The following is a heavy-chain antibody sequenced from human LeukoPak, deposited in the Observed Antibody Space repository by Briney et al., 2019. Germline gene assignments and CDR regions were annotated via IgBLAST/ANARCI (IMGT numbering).Heavy chain of an antibody. CDR1: GFTFSSYS. J-gene: IGHJ4*02. D-gene: IGHD3-16*02. CDR2: ISSSSTI. Sequence: PGGSLRLSWAASGFTFSSYSMNWVRQAPGNGLEWVSYISSSSTIYYADSVKGRFTISRDNAKNSLYLQMNSLRAEATAAYYCARDLEADDYVWGSYRSYPGFDYWGQGTLVTVS. CDR3: ARDLEADDYVWGSYRSYPGFDY. V-gene: IGHV3-48*01.